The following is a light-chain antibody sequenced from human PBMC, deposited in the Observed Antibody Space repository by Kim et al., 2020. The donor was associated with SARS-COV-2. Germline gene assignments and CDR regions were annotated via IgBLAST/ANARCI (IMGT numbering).Light chain of an antibody. J-gene: IGKJ2*01. CDR2: AAS. CDR3: QQFNSYPRT. CDR1: QGIASF. V-gene: IGKV1-9*01. Sequence: DIQLTQSPSFLSASVGDRVTITCRASQGIASFLAWYQQKPGKAPKLLIYAASTLQSGVPSRFSGSGSRTEFTLTISTLQPEDFATYYCQQFNSYPRTFGQGTKLEI.